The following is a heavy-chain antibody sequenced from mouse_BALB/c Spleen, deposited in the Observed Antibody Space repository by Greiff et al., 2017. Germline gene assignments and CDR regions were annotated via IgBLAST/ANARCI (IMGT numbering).Heavy chain of an antibody. J-gene: IGHJ2*01. CDR1: GFTFNTYA. V-gene: IGHV10-1*02. D-gene: IGHD2-12*01. CDR2: IRSKSNNYAT. CDR3: VRHDGFDY. Sequence: EVQLVESGGGLVQPKGSLKLSCAASGFTFNTYAMNWVRQAPGKGLEWVARIRSKSNNYATSYADSVKDRFTISRDDSQSMLYLQMNNLKTEDTAMYYCVRHDGFDYWGQGTTLTVSS.